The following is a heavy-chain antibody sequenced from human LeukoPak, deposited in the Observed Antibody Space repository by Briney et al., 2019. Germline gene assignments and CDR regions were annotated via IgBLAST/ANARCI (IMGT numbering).Heavy chain of an antibody. CDR1: GFTFSSYS. Sequence: SGGSLRLSCAASGFTFSSYSMNWVRQAPGKGLEWVSSISSSSSYIYYADSVKGRFTISRDNAKNSLYLQMNSLRAEDTAVYYCARGEPQSYYYDSSAYDGWGQASLVTVSS. V-gene: IGHV3-21*01. CDR3: ARGEPQSYYYDSSAYDG. CDR2: ISSSSSYI. J-gene: IGHJ4*02. D-gene: IGHD3-22*01.